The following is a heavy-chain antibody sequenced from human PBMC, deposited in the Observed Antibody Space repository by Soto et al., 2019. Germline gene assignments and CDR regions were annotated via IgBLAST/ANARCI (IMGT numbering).Heavy chain of an antibody. V-gene: IGHV3-30-3*01. CDR3: ARDTLGYCSSTSCPATYYYYGMDV. D-gene: IGHD2-2*01. CDR2: ISYDGSNK. J-gene: IGHJ6*02. Sequence: PGGSLRLSCAASGFTFSSYAMHWVRQAPGKGLEWVAVISYDGSNKYYADSVKGRFTISRDNSKNTLYLQMSSLRAEDTAVYYCARDTLGYCSSTSCPATYYYYGMDVWGQGTTVTVSS. CDR1: GFTFSSYA.